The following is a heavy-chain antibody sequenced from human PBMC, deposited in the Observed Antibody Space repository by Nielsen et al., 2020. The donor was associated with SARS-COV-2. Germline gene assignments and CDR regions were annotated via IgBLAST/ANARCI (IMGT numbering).Heavy chain of an antibody. Sequence: SETLSLTCTVSGGSISSYYWSWIRQPPGKGLEWIGYIYYSGSTYYNPSLKSRVTISVDTSKNQFSLKLSSVTAADTAVYYCARSYCSSTSCYYYYYMDVWGKGTTVTVSS. CDR2: IYYSGST. V-gene: IGHV4-59*08. CDR3: ARSYCSSTSCYYYYYMDV. J-gene: IGHJ6*03. CDR1: GGSISSYY. D-gene: IGHD2-2*01.